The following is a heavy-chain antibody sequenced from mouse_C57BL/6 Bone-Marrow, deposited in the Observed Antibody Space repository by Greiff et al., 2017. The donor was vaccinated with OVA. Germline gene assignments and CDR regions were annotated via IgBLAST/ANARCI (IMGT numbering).Heavy chain of an antibody. CDR2: ISRGGDYI. D-gene: IGHD1-1*01. CDR3: TRDDYGIAY. Sequence: EVMLVESGEGLVKPGGSLKLSCAASGFTFSSYAMSWVRQTPEQRLEWVAYISRGGDYIYYADTVKGRFTISRDNARNTLYLQMISLKSEDTAMYYCTRDDYGIAYWGQGTLVTVSA. J-gene: IGHJ3*01. CDR1: GFTFSSYA. V-gene: IGHV5-9-1*02.